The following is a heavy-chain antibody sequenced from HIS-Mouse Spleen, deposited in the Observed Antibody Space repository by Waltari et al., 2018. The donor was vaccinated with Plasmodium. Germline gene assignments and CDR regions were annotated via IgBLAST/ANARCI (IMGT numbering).Heavy chain of an antibody. CDR2: INHSGST. V-gene: IGHV4-34*01. J-gene: IGHJ2*01. Sequence: QVQLQQWGAGPLKPSETLSLTCAVYGGSFSGYYWSWIRQPPGRGLEWIGEINHSGSTNYNPSLKSRVTISVDTSKNQFSLKLSSVTAADTAVYYCARGRVLGTSSGYFDLWGRGTLVTVSS. CDR1: GGSFSGYY. D-gene: IGHD3-10*01. CDR3: ARGRVLGTSSGYFDL.